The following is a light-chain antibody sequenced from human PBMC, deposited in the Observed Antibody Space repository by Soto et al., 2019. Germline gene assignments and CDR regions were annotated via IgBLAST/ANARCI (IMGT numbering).Light chain of an antibody. CDR1: QSISTW. Sequence: DIQMTQSPSTLSASVGDIVSISCRASQSISTWLAWYQQKPAKAPKRLIYAASSLQSGVPSRFSGSGSGTEFTLTISSLQPEDSATYYCLQHNTYPRTFGQGTKVDIK. CDR2: AAS. V-gene: IGKV1-5*01. J-gene: IGKJ1*01. CDR3: LQHNTYPRT.